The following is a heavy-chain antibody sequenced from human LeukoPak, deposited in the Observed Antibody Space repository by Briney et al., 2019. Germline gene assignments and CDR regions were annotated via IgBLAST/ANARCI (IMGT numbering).Heavy chain of an antibody. CDR3: TTDRSSSWFWGSSPYDY. V-gene: IGHV3-15*01. J-gene: IGHJ4*02. CDR2: IKSKTDGGTT. D-gene: IGHD6-13*01. CDR1: GFTFSNAW. Sequence: KAGGSLRLSCAASGFTFSNAWMSWVRQAPGKGLERVGRIKSKTDGGTTDYAAPAKGRFTISRDDSKNTLYLQMNSLKTEDTAVYYCTTDRSSSWFWGSSPYDYWGQGTLVTVSS.